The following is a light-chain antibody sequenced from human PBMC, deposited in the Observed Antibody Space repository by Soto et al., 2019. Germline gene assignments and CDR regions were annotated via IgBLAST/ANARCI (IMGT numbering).Light chain of an antibody. CDR1: SSDIGDYKY. CDR2: DVS. CDR3: SSYTSTNFVI. Sequence: QSALTQPASVSGSPGQSITISCTGSSSDIGDYKYVSWYKHHPGKAPKLMIYDVSNRPSGASNRFSGSKSGNTASLTISGLQAEDEADYYCSSYTSTNFVIFGGGTKVTVL. J-gene: IGLJ2*01. V-gene: IGLV2-14*03.